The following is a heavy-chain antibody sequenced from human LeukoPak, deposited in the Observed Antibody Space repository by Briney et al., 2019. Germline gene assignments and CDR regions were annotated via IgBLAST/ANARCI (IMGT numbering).Heavy chain of an antibody. J-gene: IGHJ4*01. D-gene: IGHD6-19*01. CDR2: IYSGGST. V-gene: IGHV3-53*01. Sequence: GGSLRLSCAASGFTVSSNYMSWVRQAPGKGLEWVSVIYSGGSTYYADSVKGRFTISRDNSKNTLYLQMNSLRAEDTAVYYCARGYSSGWYGWPFDYWGHGTLVTVSS. CDR3: ARGYSSGWYGWPFDY. CDR1: GFTVSSNY.